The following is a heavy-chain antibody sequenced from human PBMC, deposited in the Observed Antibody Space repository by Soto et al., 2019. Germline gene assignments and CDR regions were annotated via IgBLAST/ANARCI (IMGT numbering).Heavy chain of an antibody. CDR3: VKVPGPLSRYFDWLREGTFDY. D-gene: IGHD3-9*01. Sequence: PGGSLRLSCSASGFTFSSYAMHWVRQAPGKGLEYVSAISSNGGSTYYADSVKGRFTISRDNSKNTLYLQMSSLRAEDTAVYYCVKVPGPLSRYFDWLREGTFDYWGQGTLVTVYS. CDR1: GFTFSSYA. V-gene: IGHV3-64D*06. CDR2: ISSNGGST. J-gene: IGHJ4*02.